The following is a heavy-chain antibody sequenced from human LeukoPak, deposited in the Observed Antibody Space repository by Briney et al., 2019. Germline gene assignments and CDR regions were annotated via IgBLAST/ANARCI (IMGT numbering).Heavy chain of an antibody. CDR1: GFTFSSYT. D-gene: IGHD2-2*01. J-gene: IGHJ4*02. CDR2: IISSGSYI. V-gene: IGHV3-21*03. CDR3: ARDFGGYCSSNNCYLGHLDY. Sequence: SGGSLRLSCAASGFTFSSYTMSWVRQAPGKGLEWVSSIISSGSYIYYADSVKGRFTISRDNAKDSLYLQMNGLRAEDTAVYYCARDFGGYCSSNNCYLGHLDYWGQGTLVTLSS.